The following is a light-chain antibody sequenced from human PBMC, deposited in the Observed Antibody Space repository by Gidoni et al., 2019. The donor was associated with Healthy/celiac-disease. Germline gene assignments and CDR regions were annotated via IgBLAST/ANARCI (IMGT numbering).Light chain of an antibody. J-gene: IGKJ5*01. V-gene: IGKV1-33*01. Sequence: DIQMTQSPSSLSASVADRVTITCQAIQDISHYLNWYPQKPGKAPKLLMYDASNLETGVPYRFSGSGSGTYFTVTSSSLQPEDIATYYWQQFDNRPITFGQGTRLEIK. CDR2: DAS. CDR1: QDISHY. CDR3: QQFDNRPIT.